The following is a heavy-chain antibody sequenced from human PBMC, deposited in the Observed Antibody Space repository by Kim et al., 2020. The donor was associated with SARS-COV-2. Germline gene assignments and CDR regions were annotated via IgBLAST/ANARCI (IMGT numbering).Heavy chain of an antibody. Sequence: GGSLRLSCAASGFTFSSYGMHWVRQAPGKGLEWVAVISYDGSNKYYADSVKGRFTISRDNSKNTLYLQMNSLRAEDTAVYYCAKSDGYYDSSGYYGDDYFDYCGQGTLVTVSS. CDR3: AKSDGYYDSSGYYGDDYFDY. CDR2: ISYDGSNK. CDR1: GFTFSSYG. D-gene: IGHD3-22*01. V-gene: IGHV3-30*18. J-gene: IGHJ4*02.